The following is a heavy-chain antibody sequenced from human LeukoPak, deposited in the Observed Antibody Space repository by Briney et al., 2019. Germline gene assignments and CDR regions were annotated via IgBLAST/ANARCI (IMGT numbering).Heavy chain of an antibody. D-gene: IGHD3-22*01. J-gene: IGHJ5*02. Sequence: GASVTVSCKVSGYTLIALSMHWVRQAPGQGLEWMGWISAYNGNTHYAQKPQGRVTMTTDTSTSTAYMELRSLRSDDTAVDYYARAYYDSSGYYFWFDPWGQGTLVTVSS. V-gene: IGHV1-18*01. CDR1: GYTLIALS. CDR2: ISAYNGNT. CDR3: ARAYYDSSGYYFWFDP.